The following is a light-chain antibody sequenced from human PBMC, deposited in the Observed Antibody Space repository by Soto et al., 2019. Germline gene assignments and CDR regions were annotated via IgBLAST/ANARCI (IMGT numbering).Light chain of an antibody. CDR2: DVS. V-gene: IGLV2-14*01. J-gene: IGLJ2*01. CDR1: SDVGGYNY. Sequence: QSALTQPASVSGSPGQSITISCTGTSDVGGYNYVSWYQQHPGKAPKLMIYDVSNRPSGVSNRFSGSKSGNTASLTISGLQAEDEADYYCSSYTSSSTLDVVFGGGTKLTVL. CDR3: SSYTSSSTLDVV.